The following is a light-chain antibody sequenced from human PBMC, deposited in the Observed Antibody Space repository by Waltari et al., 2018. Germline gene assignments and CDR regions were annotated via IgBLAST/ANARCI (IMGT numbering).Light chain of an antibody. J-gene: IGKJ4*01. CDR3: QQRADWPLT. CDR1: HVITRS. Sequence: CVDRHVITRSLAWYHQKPDQAPRRLIYDTSNSATGIPARFIGSGSVTDFSLTITSLESEDFAVYYCQQRADWPLTFGGGTKVEIK. V-gene: IGKV3-11*01. CDR2: DTS.